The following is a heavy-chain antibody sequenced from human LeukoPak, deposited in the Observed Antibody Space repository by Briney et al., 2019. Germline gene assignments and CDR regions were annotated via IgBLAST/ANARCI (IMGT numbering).Heavy chain of an antibody. Sequence: PSETLSLTCTVSGGSISSYYWSWIRQPPGKGLEWIGYIYYSGSTNYNPSLKSRVTISVDTSKNQFSLKLSSVTAADTAVYYCARSYSSGWGTDYWGQGTLVTVSS. D-gene: IGHD6-19*01. CDR3: ARSYSSGWGTDY. CDR1: GGSISSYY. CDR2: IYYSGST. V-gene: IGHV4-59*01. J-gene: IGHJ4*02.